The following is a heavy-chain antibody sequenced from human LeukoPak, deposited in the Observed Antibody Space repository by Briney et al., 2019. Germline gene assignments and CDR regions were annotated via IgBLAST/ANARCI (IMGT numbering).Heavy chain of an antibody. CDR3: ARGPTSDLRTGFFFGNFDD. V-gene: IGHV1-69*05. Sequence: SVKVSCKASGGTFSNGAISWVRQTPGQGLEWMGRVIPMVETTNYAPKFQGRVTITMDKGTQTAYMDLNRLTSEDTAIYFCARGPTSDLRTGFFFGNFDDWGQGTLITVSS. CDR1: GGTFSNGA. J-gene: IGHJ4*02. CDR2: VIPMVETT. D-gene: IGHD3/OR15-3a*01.